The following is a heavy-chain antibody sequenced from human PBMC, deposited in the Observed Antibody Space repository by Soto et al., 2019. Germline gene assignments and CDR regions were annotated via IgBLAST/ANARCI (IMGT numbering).Heavy chain of an antibody. V-gene: IGHV1-69*06. CDR1: GGTFSIYT. D-gene: IGHD1-1*01. CDR3: ARDSNEVSYGMDV. J-gene: IGHJ6*02. Sequence: SVKVSCKASGGTFSIYTISWVRQAPGQGLEWMAGIIPIFGTANYAQKFQGRVTITADKSTSTAYMELSSLRSDDTAVYYCARDSNEVSYGMDVWGQGTTVPVSS. CDR2: IIPIFGTA.